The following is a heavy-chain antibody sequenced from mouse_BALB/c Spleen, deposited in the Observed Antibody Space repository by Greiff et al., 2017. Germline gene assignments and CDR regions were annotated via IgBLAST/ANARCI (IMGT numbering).Heavy chain of an antibody. Sequence: QVHVKQPGAELVKPGASVKMSCKASGYTFTSYWMHWVKQRPGQGLEWIGVIDPSDSYTSYNQKFKGKATLTVDTSSSTAYMQLSSLTSEDSAVYYCTRSYGNYAYFDYWGQGTTLTVSS. V-gene: IGHV1S127*01. CDR3: TRSYGNYAYFDY. CDR1: GYTFTSYW. J-gene: IGHJ2*01. D-gene: IGHD2-10*02. CDR2: IDPSDSYT.